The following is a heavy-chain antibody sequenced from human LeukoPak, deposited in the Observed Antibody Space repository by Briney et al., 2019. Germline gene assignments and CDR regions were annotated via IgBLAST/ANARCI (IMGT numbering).Heavy chain of an antibody. J-gene: IGHJ4*02. CDR2: ISGSDGST. CDR1: VFTFTTYA. Sequence: GGSLRLSCAASVFTFTTYAISWVRQAPGKGLEWVSGISGSDGSTHYADSVKGRFTISRDNSKTTLYLQRHSLRAEDTALYYCAKQFPFFHYRGQGTLVTVSP. V-gene: IGHV3-23*01. CDR3: AKQFPFFHY.